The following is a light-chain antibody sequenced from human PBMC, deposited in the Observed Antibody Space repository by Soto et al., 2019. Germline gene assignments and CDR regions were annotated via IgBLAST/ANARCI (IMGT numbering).Light chain of an antibody. Sequence: DIPMTQSPSSLSASVGDRVTITCRASQFINTYLNWYQQRPGKAPKLLIYAASSLQSRVPSRFSGSGSGTDFTLTISSLQPEDFATYYCQQSYSAPLTFGGGTKVEI. V-gene: IGKV1-39*01. CDR3: QQSYSAPLT. CDR1: QFINTY. CDR2: AAS. J-gene: IGKJ4*01.